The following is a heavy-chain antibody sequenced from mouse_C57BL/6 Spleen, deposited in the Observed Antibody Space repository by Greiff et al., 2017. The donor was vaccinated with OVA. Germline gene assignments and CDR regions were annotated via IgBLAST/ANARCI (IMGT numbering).Heavy chain of an antibody. CDR2: IDPSDSYT. CDR1: GYTFTSYW. Sequence: QVQLQQPGAEPVMPGASVKLSCKASGYTFTSYWMHWVKQRPGQGLEWIGEIDPSDSYTNYNQKFKGKSTLTVDKSSSTAYMQLSSLTSEDSAVYYCARSGANYYGSSYWGQGTTLTVSS. J-gene: IGHJ2*01. D-gene: IGHD1-1*01. CDR3: ARSGANYYGSSY. V-gene: IGHV1-69*01.